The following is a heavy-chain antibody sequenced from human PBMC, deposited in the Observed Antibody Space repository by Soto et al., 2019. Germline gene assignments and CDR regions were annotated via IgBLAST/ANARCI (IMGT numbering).Heavy chain of an antibody. Sequence: GGSLRLSCAASGFTFSSYWMHWVRQTPGKGLVWVSHINSDGRSTSYADSVKGRFTISRDNAKNTLYLQMNSLRAEDTAVYYCTRDSNLGFDPWGQGTLVTVSS. CDR3: TRDSNLGFDP. CDR2: INSDGRST. V-gene: IGHV3-74*01. CDR1: GFTFSSYW. J-gene: IGHJ5*02. D-gene: IGHD7-27*01.